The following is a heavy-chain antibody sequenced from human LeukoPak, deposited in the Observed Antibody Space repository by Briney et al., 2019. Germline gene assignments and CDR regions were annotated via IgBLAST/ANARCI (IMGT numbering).Heavy chain of an antibody. CDR2: ISGSGGST. D-gene: IGHD3-22*01. Sequence: PGGSLRLSCAASGFTFRSYAIYWVRQAPGKGLEWVSAISGSGGSTYYADSVKGRFTISRDNSKNTLYLQMNSLRAEDTAVYYCAKAADYYYDSSGYYPEALYYFDYWGQGTLVTVSS. CDR3: AKAADYYYDSSGYYPEALYYFDY. V-gene: IGHV3-23*01. J-gene: IGHJ4*02. CDR1: GFTFRSYA.